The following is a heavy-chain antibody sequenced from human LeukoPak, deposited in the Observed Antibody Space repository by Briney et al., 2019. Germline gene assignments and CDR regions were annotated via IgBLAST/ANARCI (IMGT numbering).Heavy chain of an antibody. CDR2: ISAYNGNT. D-gene: IGHD2-2*01. J-gene: IGHJ5*02. Sequence: ASVKVSSKTSGYTFTTYGISWVRQAPGQGLEWMGWISAYNGNTNYAQNLQGRVTMTTDTSTNTAYMELRSLRSDDTAVYYCARDYCSSTSCYSHWFDPWGQGTLVTVSS. V-gene: IGHV1-18*01. CDR3: ARDYCSSTSCYSHWFDP. CDR1: GYTFTTYG.